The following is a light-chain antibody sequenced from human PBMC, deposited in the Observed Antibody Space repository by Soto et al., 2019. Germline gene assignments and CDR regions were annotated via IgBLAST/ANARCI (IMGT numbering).Light chain of an antibody. V-gene: IGLV2-14*01. CDR3: SSYSSSNILSYV. CDR1: SNDVGGYKY. J-gene: IGLJ1*01. CDR2: EVS. Sequence: QSVLTQPASVSGSPGQSITISCTGTSNDVGGYKYVSWYQQHPGTAPKLMMFEVSNRPSGVSNRFSGSKSGNTASLTISGLQAQDEADYYCSSYSSSNILSYVIGTG.